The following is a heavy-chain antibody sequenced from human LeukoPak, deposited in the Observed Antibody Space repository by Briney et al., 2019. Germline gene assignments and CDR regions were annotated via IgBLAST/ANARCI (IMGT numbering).Heavy chain of an antibody. CDR1: GYTFTIYY. CDR3: AAGWVCSGGSCYYYFDY. Sequence: ASVKVSCKASGYTFTIYYIHWVRQAPGQGLEWMGIINPSGGSTSYAQKFQGRVTMTRDTSTSTVYMELSSLRSEDTAVYYCAAGWVCSGGSCYYYFDYWGQGTLVTVSS. D-gene: IGHD2-15*01. V-gene: IGHV1-46*01. J-gene: IGHJ4*02. CDR2: INPSGGST.